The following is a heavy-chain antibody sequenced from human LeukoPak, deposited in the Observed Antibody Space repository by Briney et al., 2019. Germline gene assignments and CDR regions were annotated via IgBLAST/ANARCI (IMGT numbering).Heavy chain of an antibody. V-gene: IGHV1-18*01. CDR3: ARAPQKRRNYDY. J-gene: IGHJ4*02. CDR2: ISAYSGNT. Sequence: ASVKVSCKASGYTFTSYGISWVRQAPGQGLEWMGWISAYSGNTNYAQKLQGRVTMTTDTSTSTAYMELRSLRSDDTAVYYCARAPQKRRNYDYWGQGTLVTVSS. CDR1: GYTFTSYG. D-gene: IGHD1-7*01.